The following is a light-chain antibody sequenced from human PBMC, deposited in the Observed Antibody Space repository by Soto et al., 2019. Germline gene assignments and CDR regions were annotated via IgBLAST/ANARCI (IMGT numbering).Light chain of an antibody. V-gene: IGKV3-15*01. J-gene: IGKJ2*02. CDR3: QHYENWPLCT. CDR1: QDVGSK. CDR2: GAS. Sequence: EIVVTQSPSTLSVSPGERATLSCRAIQDVGSKLAWYQQKPGQAPRLLIYGASTRATGIPARFSGSGSGTEFTLTISRLQSEDFAVYFCQHYENWPLCTFGQGTKVDIK.